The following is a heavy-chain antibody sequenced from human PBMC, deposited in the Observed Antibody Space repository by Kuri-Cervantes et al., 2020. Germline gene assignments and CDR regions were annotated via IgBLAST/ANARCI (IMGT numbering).Heavy chain of an antibody. D-gene: IGHD1-26*01. J-gene: IGHJ4*02. CDR2: INPNSGGT. CDR3: ARGQVGAGGFDY. Sequence: ASVKDSCKASGYTFTGYYMHWVRQAPGQGLEWMGWINPNSGGTNYAQKFQGRVTMTRDTSISTAYMELSRLRSDDTAVYYCARGQVGAGGFDYWGQGTLVTVSS. V-gene: IGHV1-2*02. CDR1: GYTFTGYY.